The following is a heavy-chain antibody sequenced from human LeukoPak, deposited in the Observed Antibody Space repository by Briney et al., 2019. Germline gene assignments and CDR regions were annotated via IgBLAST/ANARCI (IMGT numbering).Heavy chain of an antibody. Sequence: PGGSLRLSCAASGFTFSSYEMNWARQAPGRGLEWVSYIGNTGRTIYYADSVQGRFTISRDNAKNSLYLQMNSLRAEDTAIYYCVRGDRYFFDFWGQGTPVTVSS. CDR2: IGNTGRTI. V-gene: IGHV3-48*03. CDR1: GFTFSSYE. CDR3: VRGDRYFFDF. J-gene: IGHJ4*02. D-gene: IGHD1-14*01.